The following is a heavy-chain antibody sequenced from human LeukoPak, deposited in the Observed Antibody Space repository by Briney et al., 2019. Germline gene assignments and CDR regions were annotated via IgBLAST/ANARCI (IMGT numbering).Heavy chain of an antibody. CDR3: VLNYGSGSYYLPL. J-gene: IGHJ4*02. Sequence: GGSLRLSCAASGFTFSSYSMNWVRQAPGRGLEWVSFISSSPSTIYYADSVKGRFTISRDNAKNSLYLQMNSLRAEDTAVYYCVLNYGSGSYYLPLWGQGTLVTVSS. CDR2: ISSSPSTI. V-gene: IGHV3-48*04. D-gene: IGHD3-10*01. CDR1: GFTFSSYS.